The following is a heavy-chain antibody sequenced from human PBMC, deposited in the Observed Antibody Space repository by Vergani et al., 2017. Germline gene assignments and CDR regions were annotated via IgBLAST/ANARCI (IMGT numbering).Heavy chain of an antibody. Sequence: QVQLVESGGGVVQPGRSLRLSCAASGFTFSSYGMHWVRQAPGKGLEWVAVISYDGSNKYYADSVKGRFTISRDNSKNTLYLQMNSLRAEDTAVYYCAWDMVRGATGGWFDPWCQGTLVTVSS. CDR1: GFTFSSYG. CDR2: ISYDGSNK. V-gene: IGHV3-30*03. J-gene: IGHJ5*02. D-gene: IGHD3-10*01. CDR3: AWDMVRGATGGWFDP.